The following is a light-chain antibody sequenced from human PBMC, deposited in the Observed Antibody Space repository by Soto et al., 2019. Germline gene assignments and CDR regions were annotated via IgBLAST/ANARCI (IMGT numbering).Light chain of an antibody. Sequence: IVLTQSPPPLSXXXXXXXXXXXXARQSVSSDLAWYQQKPGQAPRLLIYDASNRATGIPARFSGSGSGTDFTLIISSLEPEDSAVYYCRQRSNWPPWTFGQGTKVDIK. V-gene: IGKV3-11*01. CDR3: RQRSNWPPWT. CDR2: DAS. CDR1: QSVSSD. J-gene: IGKJ1*01.